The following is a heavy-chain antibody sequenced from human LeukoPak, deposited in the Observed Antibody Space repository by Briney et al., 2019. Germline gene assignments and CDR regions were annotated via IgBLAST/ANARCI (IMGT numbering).Heavy chain of an antibody. J-gene: IGHJ5*02. V-gene: IGHV1-69*05. Sequence: SVKVSCKASGGTFSSYAISGVRQAPGQGLEWMGKIIPIFGTANYAQKFQGGVTITTDESTSTAYMELSSLRSEDTAVYNCARSGWPGWFDHWGQGTLVTVSS. CDR3: ARSGWPGWFDH. D-gene: IGHD6-25*01. CDR1: GGTFSSYA. CDR2: IIPIFGTA.